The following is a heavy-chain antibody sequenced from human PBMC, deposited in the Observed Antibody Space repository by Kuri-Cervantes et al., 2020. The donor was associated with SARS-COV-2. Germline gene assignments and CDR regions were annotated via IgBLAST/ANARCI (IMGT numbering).Heavy chain of an antibody. D-gene: IGHD3-22*01. J-gene: IGHJ5*02. Sequence: SETLSLTCTVSDGSISNYYWSWIRQPPGKGLEWIGYIYHSGSTNYSPSLNSRVTISIDTSKNQFALRLSTVTAADTAAYYCARGGTYYYDRSGFDWFDPWGQGTLVTVSS. CDR2: IYHSGST. V-gene: IGHV4-59*01. CDR1: DGSISNYY. CDR3: ARGGTYYYDRSGFDWFDP.